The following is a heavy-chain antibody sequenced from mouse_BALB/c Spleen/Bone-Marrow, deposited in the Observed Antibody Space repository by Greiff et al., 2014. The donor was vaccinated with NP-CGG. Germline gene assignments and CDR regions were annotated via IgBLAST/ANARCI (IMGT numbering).Heavy chain of an antibody. Sequence: QVQLQQSGAELAKPGASVKMSCKASGYTFTTYWIHWVKQRPGQGLEWIGYINPSTGNTEYNQKFRDRATLTADKPSSTPYMQLSSLTSEDSAVYYCARGLRDWYFDVWGAGTTVTVSS. CDR1: GYTFTTYW. CDR3: ARGLRDWYFDV. CDR2: INPSTGNT. J-gene: IGHJ1*01. D-gene: IGHD2-4*01. V-gene: IGHV1-7*01.